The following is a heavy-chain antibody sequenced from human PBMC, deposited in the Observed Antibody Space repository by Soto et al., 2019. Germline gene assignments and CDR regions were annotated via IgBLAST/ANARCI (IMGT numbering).Heavy chain of an antibody. CDR1: GFSFSDYY. CDR3: ARWRWLQSEFDY. Sequence: QVQLVESGGGLVKPGGSLRLSCAASGFSFSDYYMSWIRQAPGKGLEWVSFISPRSDTDHADSVKGRFTISRDKAKNSLYLQMNSLRAEDTAVYYCARWRWLQSEFDYWGQGTLVTVSS. CDR2: ISPRSDT. V-gene: IGHV3-11*06. D-gene: IGHD5-12*01. J-gene: IGHJ4*02.